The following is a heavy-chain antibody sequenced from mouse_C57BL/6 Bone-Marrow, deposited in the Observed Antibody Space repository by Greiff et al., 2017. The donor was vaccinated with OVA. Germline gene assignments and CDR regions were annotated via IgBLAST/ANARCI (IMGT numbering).Heavy chain of an antibody. V-gene: IGHV5-9-1*02. CDR3: TRSAEYYGCSFDY. Sequence: EVQRVESGEGLVKPGGSLKLSCAASGFTFSSYAMSWVRQTPEKRLEWVAYISSGGDYTYYADTVKGRVTLSRDNARNTLYLQMSSLKSEDTAVYYCTRSAEYYGCSFDYWGQGTTLTVSS. CDR2: ISSGGDYT. CDR1: GFTFSSYA. J-gene: IGHJ2*01. D-gene: IGHD1-1*01.